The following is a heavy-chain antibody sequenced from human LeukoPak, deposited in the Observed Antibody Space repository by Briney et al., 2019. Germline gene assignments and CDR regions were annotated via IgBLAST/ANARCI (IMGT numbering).Heavy chain of an antibody. CDR2: ISSSSTYI. J-gene: IGHJ4*02. CDR3: ARAVDYYDSSGYYGYFDY. Sequence: GGSLRLSCAASGFTFSSYSMNWVRQAPGKGLEWVSSISSSSTYIYYADSMKGRFTISRDNAKNSLYLQMNSLRAEDTAVYYCARAVDYYDSSGYYGYFDYWGQGTLVTVSS. D-gene: IGHD3-22*01. CDR1: GFTFSSYS. V-gene: IGHV3-21*01.